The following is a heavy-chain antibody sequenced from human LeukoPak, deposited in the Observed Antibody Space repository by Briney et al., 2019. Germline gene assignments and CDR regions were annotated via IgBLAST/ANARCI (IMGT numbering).Heavy chain of an antibody. J-gene: IGHJ6*02. V-gene: IGHV4-34*01. D-gene: IGHD6-19*01. CDR2: INHSGST. CDR1: GGSFSGYY. CDR3: ARAVARYYYYGTDV. Sequence: PSETLSLTCAVYGGSFSGYYWSWIRQPPGKGLEWIGEINHSGSTNYNPSLKSRVTISVDTSKNQFSLKLSSVTAADTAVYYCARAVARYYYYGTDVWGQGTTVTVSS.